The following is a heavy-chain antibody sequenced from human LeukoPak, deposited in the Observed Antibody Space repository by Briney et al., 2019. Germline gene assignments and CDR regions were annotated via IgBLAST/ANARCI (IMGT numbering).Heavy chain of an antibody. CDR1: GTTFDRDS. J-gene: IGHJ6*03. D-gene: IGHD5-12*01. Sequence: GGSLRLSCVAYGTTFDRDSMDWVRHPPGKGLEWVSYISSGSNTRLYAESVKGRFTISRDNSNDSLFLQMNSLRPEDTAVYYCAREKYLPSGGYYYMDVWGKGTTVTVSS. CDR2: ISSGSNTR. CDR3: AREKYLPSGGYYYMDV. V-gene: IGHV3-48*04.